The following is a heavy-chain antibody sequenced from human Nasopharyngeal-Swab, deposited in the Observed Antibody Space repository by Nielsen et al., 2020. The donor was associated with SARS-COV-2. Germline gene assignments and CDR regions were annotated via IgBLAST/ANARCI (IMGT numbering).Heavy chain of an antibody. Sequence: GESLKISCAASGFTFSSSGMDWVRQAPGKGLEWVAVISYDGSNEYYEDSVKGRFTISRDNSKNTLYLQMSSLRVEDTAVYYCAKDVHGDYGGIDYWGQGTLVTVSS. CDR1: GFTFSSSG. J-gene: IGHJ4*02. D-gene: IGHD4-17*01. V-gene: IGHV3-30*18. CDR3: AKDVHGDYGGIDY. CDR2: ISYDGSNE.